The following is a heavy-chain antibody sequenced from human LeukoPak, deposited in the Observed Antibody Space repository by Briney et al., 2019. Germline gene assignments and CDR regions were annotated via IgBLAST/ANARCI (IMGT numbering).Heavy chain of an antibody. D-gene: IGHD3-9*01. V-gene: IGHV1-2*02. CDR2: INPDTGGT. CDR3: ARDWLLRYSQGGFDY. Sequence: GASVKVSCKASGYTFTDYYMHWVRQAPGQGLEWMGWINPDTGGTDYAQKFQGRVTMTTDTSVSTAYMELSRLISDGTAVYYCARDWLLRYSQGGFDYWGQGTLVTVSS. CDR1: GYTFTDYY. J-gene: IGHJ4*02.